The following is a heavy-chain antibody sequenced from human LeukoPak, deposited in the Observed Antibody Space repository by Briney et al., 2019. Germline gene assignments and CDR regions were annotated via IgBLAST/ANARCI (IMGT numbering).Heavy chain of an antibody. D-gene: IGHD4-11*01. CDR2: INHSGST. CDR3: ARGRVSSSTWHSTYYYYFYMDV. Sequence: MASETLSLTCAVYGGSFSGYYWSWIRQPPGKGLEWIGEINHSGSTNYNPSLKSRVTISVDKSKNHFSLKLTSVTAADTAVYFCARGRVSSSTWHSTYYYYFYMDVWGKGTTVTVSS. V-gene: IGHV4-34*01. J-gene: IGHJ6*03. CDR1: GGSFSGYY.